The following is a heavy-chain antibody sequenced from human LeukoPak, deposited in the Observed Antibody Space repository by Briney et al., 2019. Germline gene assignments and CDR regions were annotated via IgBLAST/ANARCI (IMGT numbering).Heavy chain of an antibody. CDR3: AAPVRHKELTTVTTFPPYYYYYGMDV. V-gene: IGHV1-8*01. D-gene: IGHD4-17*01. CDR1: GYTFTSYD. J-gene: IGHJ6*02. Sequence: ASVKVSCKASGYTFTSYDINWVRQATGQGLEWMGWMNPNSGNTGYAQKFQGRVTMTRNTSISTAYMELSSLRSEDTAVYYCAAPVRHKELTTVTTFPPYYYYYGMDVWGQGTTVTVSS. CDR2: MNPNSGNT.